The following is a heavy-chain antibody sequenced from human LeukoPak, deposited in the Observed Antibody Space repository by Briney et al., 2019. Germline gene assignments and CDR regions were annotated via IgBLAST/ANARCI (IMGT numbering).Heavy chain of an antibody. CDR2: IYYSGST. CDR1: GGSISSSSYY. J-gene: IGHJ4*02. CDR3: RVAAAGTTDY. D-gene: IGHD6-13*01. V-gene: IGHV4-39*07. Sequence: SETLSLTCTVSGGSISSSSYYWGWIRQPPGKGLEWIGSIYYSGSTYYNPSLKSRVTISVDTSKNQFSLKLSSVTAADTAVYYCRVAAAGTTDYWGQGTLVTVSS.